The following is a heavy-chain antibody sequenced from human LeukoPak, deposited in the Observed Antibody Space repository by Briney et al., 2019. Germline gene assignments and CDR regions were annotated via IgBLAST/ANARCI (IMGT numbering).Heavy chain of an antibody. CDR2: IYNGRNT. CDR3: AQTTGWPGFEF. D-gene: IGHD6-19*01. Sequence: SETLSLTCSASGASTSSRYWSWIRQSPGRTLEWIGHIYNGRNTKYNPSLTSRVTISVDTSKNQFSLRMTSVTAADTAIYYCAQTTGWPGFEFWGPGALVTVSS. V-gene: IGHV4-59*08. CDR1: GASTSSRY. J-gene: IGHJ4*02.